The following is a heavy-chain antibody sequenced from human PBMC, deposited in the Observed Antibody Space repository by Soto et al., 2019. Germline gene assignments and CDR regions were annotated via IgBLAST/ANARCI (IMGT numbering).Heavy chain of an antibody. CDR2: IYYSGST. J-gene: IGHJ5*01. V-gene: IGHV4-59*01. Sequence: SETLFLSCTVSGGSLSSYYWSWIRQPPGKGLEWIGYIYYSGSTNYNPSLKSRVTISVDTSKNQFSLKLSSMTAADTAVYYCARAYYETIGYSLEPGGLGPGVSLSW. D-gene: IGHD3-22*01. CDR3: ARAYYETIGYSLEPGGLGPGVSLS. CDR1: GGSLSSYY.